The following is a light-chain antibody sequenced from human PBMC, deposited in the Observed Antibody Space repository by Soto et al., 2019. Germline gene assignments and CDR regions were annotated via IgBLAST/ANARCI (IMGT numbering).Light chain of an antibody. CDR1: QSVANNY. CDR3: HQRMSWPRT. V-gene: IGKV3D-20*02. CDR2: GAS. Sequence: EIVLTQSPGTLSLSPGEGATLSCRASQSVANNYLAWYQQKPGQAPRLLISGASNRATGIPDRFSGSGSGTDFTLTISRLESEDFAVYYCHQRMSWPRTFGQGTKVEFK. J-gene: IGKJ1*01.